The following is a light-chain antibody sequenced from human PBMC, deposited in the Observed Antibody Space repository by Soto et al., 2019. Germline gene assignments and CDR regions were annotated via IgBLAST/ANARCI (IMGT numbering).Light chain of an antibody. CDR3: QQYYNTPYT. CDR2: WAS. V-gene: IGKV4-1*01. Sequence: DIVVTQSPDSLAVSLGERATINCKSSQSVLYSSNNRDYLAWYQQKPGQPPKLLIYWASTRESGVPDRFSGRGSGTDFTLTISSLQAEDVAVYYCQQYYNTPYTFGQGTKLEI. J-gene: IGKJ2*01. CDR1: QSVLYSSNNRDY.